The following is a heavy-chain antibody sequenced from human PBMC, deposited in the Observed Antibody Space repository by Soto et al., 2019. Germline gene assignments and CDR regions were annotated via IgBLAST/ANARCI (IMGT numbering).Heavy chain of an antibody. D-gene: IGHD3-10*01. CDR2: IWYDGSNK. V-gene: IGHV3-33*01. Sequence: QVQLVESGGGVVQPGRSLRLSCAASGFTFSSYGMHWVRQAPGKGLEWVAVIWYDGSNKYYADSVKGRFTISRDNSKNTLYLQMNSLRAEDTAVYYCARDRGARGEVRGVILYYFDYWGQGTLVTVSS. CDR3: ARDRGARGEVRGVILYYFDY. CDR1: GFTFSSYG. J-gene: IGHJ4*02.